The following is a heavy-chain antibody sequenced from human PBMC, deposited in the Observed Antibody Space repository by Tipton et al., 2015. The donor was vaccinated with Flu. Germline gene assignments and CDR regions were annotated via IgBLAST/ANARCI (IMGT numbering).Heavy chain of an antibody. CDR1: GDSIRSSNYY. J-gene: IGHJ6*02. Sequence: GLVKPSETLSLICGASGDSIRSSNYYWGWIRQPPGKGLEWIGNTFHSGNTYLNPSLKSRVTISVDTSKNQFSLKLSSVTAADTAVYYCARRTYYYGSGTSDVWGQGTTVTVSS. CDR3: ARRTYYYGSGTSDV. V-gene: IGHV4-38-2*01. CDR2: TFHSGNT. D-gene: IGHD3-10*01.